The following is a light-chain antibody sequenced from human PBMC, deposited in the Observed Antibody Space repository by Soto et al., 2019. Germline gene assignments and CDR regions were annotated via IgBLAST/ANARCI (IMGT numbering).Light chain of an antibody. Sequence: IRMTQSPSSFSASTGDRVTITCRASQGISSYLAWYQQKPGKAPKLLIYAASTLQSGVPSRFSGSGSGTDFTLTISCLQSEDFATYYCQQYYSYPLTFGQGTKVDIK. V-gene: IGKV1-8*01. CDR1: QGISSY. CDR3: QQYYSYPLT. CDR2: AAS. J-gene: IGKJ1*01.